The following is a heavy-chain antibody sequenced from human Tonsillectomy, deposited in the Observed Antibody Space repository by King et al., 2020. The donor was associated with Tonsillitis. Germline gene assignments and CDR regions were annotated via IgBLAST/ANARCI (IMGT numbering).Heavy chain of an antibody. D-gene: IGHD2-15*01. J-gene: IGHJ6*03. CDR1: GGSFSDYY. CDR2: INHSGST. Sequence: VQLQQWGAGLLKPSETLSLTCAVYGGSFSDYYWIWIRQPPGMGLEWIGEINHSGSTNYNPSLNSLVPILVDTSKNQFSLKLCSVTAADTAVYYCARGEGVAATDYYYYMDVWGKGTTVAVSS. CDR3: ARGEGVAATDYYYYMDV. V-gene: IGHV4-34*01.